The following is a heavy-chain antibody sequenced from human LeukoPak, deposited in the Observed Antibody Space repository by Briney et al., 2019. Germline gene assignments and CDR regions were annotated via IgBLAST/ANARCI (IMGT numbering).Heavy chain of an antibody. CDR3: ARLDEAYSSG. Sequence: SASVSPTCALDARSLAVYYWGCVRQPPGKGLEWIGEINHSGSTNYNPSLKSRVTISVYTSKNQFSLKLSSVTAADTAVYYCARLDEAYSSGWSQRTLVTASS. V-gene: IGHV4-34*01. CDR1: ARSLAVYY. J-gene: IGHJ4*02. D-gene: IGHD6-19*01. CDR2: INHSGST.